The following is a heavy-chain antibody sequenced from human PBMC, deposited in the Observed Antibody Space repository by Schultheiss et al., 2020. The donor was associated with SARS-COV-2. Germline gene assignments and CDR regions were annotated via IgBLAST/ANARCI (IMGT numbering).Heavy chain of an antibody. J-gene: IGHJ4*02. CDR3: ARGRGGTRKVY. CDR2: IYYTGSA. V-gene: IGHV4-39*07. Sequence: SETLSLTCTVSGGSISSSSYYWGWIRQPPGKGLEWIGSIYYTGSAYYNPSLKSRVTISVDTSKNQFSLKLSSVTAADTAVYYCARGRGGTRKVYWGQGTLVTVSS. CDR1: GGSISSSSYY. D-gene: IGHD1-7*01.